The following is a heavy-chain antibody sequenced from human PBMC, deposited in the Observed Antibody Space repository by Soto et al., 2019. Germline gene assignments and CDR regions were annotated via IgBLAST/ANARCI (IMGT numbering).Heavy chain of an antibody. Sequence: SVKVSCKASGGTFSSYAISWVRQAPGQGLEWMGGIIPIFGTANYAQKFQGRVTITADESTSTAYMELSSLRSEDTAVYYCARDSGLAAGSYYYYYGMDVWGQGTTVTVSS. CDR3: ARDSGLAAGSYYYYYGMDV. V-gene: IGHV1-69*13. CDR1: GGTFSSYA. CDR2: IIPIFGTA. D-gene: IGHD6-13*01. J-gene: IGHJ6*02.